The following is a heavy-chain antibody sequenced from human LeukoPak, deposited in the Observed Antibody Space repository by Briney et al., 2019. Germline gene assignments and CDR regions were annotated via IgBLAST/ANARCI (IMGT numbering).Heavy chain of an antibody. V-gene: IGHV1-69*02. CDR3: ATRYSSSSYYFDY. D-gene: IGHD6-13*01. CDR1: GGTFSSYT. J-gene: IGHJ4*02. Sequence: GASVKVSCKASGGTFSSYTIRWVRQAPGPALEWMGRILPILGLANYAQKFQGRVTITANKATSTAYMELSSLRSEDTAVYYCATRYSSSSYYFDYWGQGTLVTVSS. CDR2: ILPILGLA.